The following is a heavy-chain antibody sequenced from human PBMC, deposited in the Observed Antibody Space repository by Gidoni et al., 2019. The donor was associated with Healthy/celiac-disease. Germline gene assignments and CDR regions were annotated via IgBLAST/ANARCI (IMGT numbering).Heavy chain of an antibody. D-gene: IGHD5-18*01. V-gene: IGHV1-46*01. CDR2: INPSGGST. CDR1: GYTFTSYY. CDR3: ARVWSWNVDTAMDAFDI. J-gene: IGHJ3*02. Sequence: QVQLVQSGAEVQKPGASVEVSCKASGYTFTSYYMHWVRQAPGQGLEWMGIINPSGGSTSYAQKFQGRVTMTRDTSTSTVYMELSSLRSEDTAVYYCARVWSWNVDTAMDAFDIWGQGTMVTVSS.